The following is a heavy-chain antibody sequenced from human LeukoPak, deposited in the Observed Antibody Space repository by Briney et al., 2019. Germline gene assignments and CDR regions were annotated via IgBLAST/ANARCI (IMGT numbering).Heavy chain of an antibody. CDR1: GGSISSSSYY. CDR2: MHYSGST. CDR3: ARLFCGADCSIDF. D-gene: IGHD2-21*02. Sequence: SETLSLTCTVSGGSISSSSYYWGWTRQPPGKGLEWIGSMHYSGSTYHNPSLKSRVTISVDTSKNHLSLNLRSVTAADTAVYYCARLFCGADCSIDFWGQGTLVTVSS. J-gene: IGHJ4*02. V-gene: IGHV4-39*02.